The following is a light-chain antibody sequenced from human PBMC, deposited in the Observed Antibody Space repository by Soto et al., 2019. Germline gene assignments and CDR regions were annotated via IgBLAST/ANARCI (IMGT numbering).Light chain of an antibody. Sequence: DIQMTQSPSSLSASVGDRVTITCRASQSISSYLNWYQQKPGKAPKLLIYAASSLQSGVPSRFSGSVSGTDFTFITSSLQLEDFATYYCQQSYSTPITFGQGTRLEMK. CDR2: AAS. CDR3: QQSYSTPIT. V-gene: IGKV1-39*01. CDR1: QSISSY. J-gene: IGKJ5*01.